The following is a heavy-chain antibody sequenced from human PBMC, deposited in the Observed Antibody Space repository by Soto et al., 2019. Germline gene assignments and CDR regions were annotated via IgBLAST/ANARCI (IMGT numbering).Heavy chain of an antibody. V-gene: IGHV3-21*02. J-gene: IGHJ4*02. CDR1: GFTVSSYS. CDR3: ARDVYYYDSSAYWAY. Sequence: EVQLVESGGGLIKHGGSLRLSCAASGFTVSSYSMNWVRQAPGKGLEWVSSITGSSSYIYYADSVKGRFTISRDNAKNSLYLQMNSLRAEDTAVYYCARDVYYYDSSAYWAYWGQGTLVTVSS. D-gene: IGHD3-22*01. CDR2: ITGSSSYI.